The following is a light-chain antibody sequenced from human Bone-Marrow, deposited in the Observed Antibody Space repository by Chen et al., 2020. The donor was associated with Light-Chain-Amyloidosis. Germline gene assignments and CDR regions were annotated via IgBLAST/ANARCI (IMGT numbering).Light chain of an antibody. CDR1: QSISTY. J-gene: IGKJ5*01. V-gene: IGKV1-39*01. Sequence: DIQMTQSPSSLSASIGDRVTLTCRASQSISTYLNWYQQKPGKAPKLLIYAASSLQSGVPSRFSGSGSGTDFTLTISRLEPEDFAVYYCQQYGSSPQTFGQGTRLEIK. CDR2: AAS. CDR3: QQYGSSPQT.